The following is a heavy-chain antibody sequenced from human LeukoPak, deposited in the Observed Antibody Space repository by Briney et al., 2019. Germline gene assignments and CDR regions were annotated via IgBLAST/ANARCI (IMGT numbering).Heavy chain of an antibody. Sequence: GGSLRLSCAASGFTFSSYGMHWVRQAPGKGLEWVAVIWYDGSNKYYADSVKGRFTISRDNSKNTLYLQMNSLRAEDTAVYYCARGDTAMANSDNWGQGTLVTVSS. CDR2: IWYDGSNK. CDR1: GFTFSSYG. CDR3: ARGDTAMANSDN. V-gene: IGHV3-33*01. D-gene: IGHD5-18*01. J-gene: IGHJ4*02.